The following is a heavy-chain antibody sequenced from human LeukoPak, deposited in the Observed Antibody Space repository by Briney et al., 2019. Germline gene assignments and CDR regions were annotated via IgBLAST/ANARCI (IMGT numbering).Heavy chain of an antibody. CDR3: ARGVRLRYFDY. D-gene: IGHD6-25*01. V-gene: IGHV4-39*07. CDR1: GDSISSSSYY. CDR2: IYYSGST. J-gene: IGHJ4*02. Sequence: SETLSLTCTVSGDSISSSSYYWGWIRQPPGKGLEWIGSIYYSGSTYYNPSLKSRVTISVDTSKNQFSLKLSSVTAADTAVYYCARGVRLRYFDYWGQGTLVTVSS.